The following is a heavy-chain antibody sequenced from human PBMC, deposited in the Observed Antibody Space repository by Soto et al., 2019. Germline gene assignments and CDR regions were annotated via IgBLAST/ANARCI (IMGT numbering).Heavy chain of an antibody. CDR2: ISAYNGNT. J-gene: IGHJ4*02. CDR1: GYTFTSYG. CDR3: ASGADGDY. D-gene: IGHD3-10*01. V-gene: IGHV1-18*01. Sequence: QVQPVPSAAEVKKPGASVKVSCKASGYTFTSYGISWVRQAPGQGLELMGWISAYNGNTNYTQKLQCRVTMTTDTSTSTAYLELRCLSSDDTAVYYCASGADGDYWGQGTLVTVSS.